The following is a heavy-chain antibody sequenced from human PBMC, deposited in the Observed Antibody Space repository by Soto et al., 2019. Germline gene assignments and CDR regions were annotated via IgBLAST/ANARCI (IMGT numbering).Heavy chain of an antibody. Sequence: EVQLVESGGGLVQPGGSLRLSCAASGFTVSSNYMSWVRQAPGKGLEWVSVIYSGGSTYYADSVKGRFTISRHNSKNTLYLKMNSLRAEDTAVYYCLTINSYGPPGSGYYYGMDVWGQGTTVTVSS. CDR3: LTINSYGPPGSGYYYGMDV. CDR2: IYSGGST. V-gene: IGHV3-53*04. D-gene: IGHD5-18*01. J-gene: IGHJ6*02. CDR1: GFTVSSNY.